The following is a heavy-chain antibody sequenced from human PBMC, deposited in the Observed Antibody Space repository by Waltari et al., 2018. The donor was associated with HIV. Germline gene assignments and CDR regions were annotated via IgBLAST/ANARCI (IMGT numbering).Heavy chain of an antibody. Sequence: QVQLVQSGAEVKKPGSSVTVSCKTSGGTFSNYAVYWVRQAPGQGLELVGQIIPIFGTTNYAQKFQGRGTITAGESTGTVYMELRSLRSEDTAMYYCARSSPGDDFWSGKLVSWGQGTQVTVSS. CDR3: ARSSPGDDFWSGKLVS. V-gene: IGHV1-69*01. CDR2: IIPIFGTT. CDR1: GGTFSNYA. D-gene: IGHD3-3*01. J-gene: IGHJ5*02.